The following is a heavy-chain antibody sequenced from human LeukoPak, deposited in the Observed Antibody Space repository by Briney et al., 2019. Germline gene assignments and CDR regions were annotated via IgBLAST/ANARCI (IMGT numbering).Heavy chain of an antibody. CDR2: ISGSGGTT. CDR3: VRVYCSSTSCSDYFDY. D-gene: IGHD2-2*01. V-gene: IGHV3-48*03. J-gene: IGHJ4*02. CDR1: GFTFSAFE. Sequence: GGSLRLSCAASGFTFSAFEMKWVRQAPGKGLEWLSYISGSGGTTLYADSVKGRFTISRDNAKNSLYLQMNGLRVEDTAVYYCVRVYCSSTSCSDYFDYWGQGSLVTVSS.